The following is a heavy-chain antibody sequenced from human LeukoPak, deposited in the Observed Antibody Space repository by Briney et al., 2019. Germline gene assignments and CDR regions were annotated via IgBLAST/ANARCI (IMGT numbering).Heavy chain of an antibody. CDR3: ARPGLHDSSTTIGSADY. Sequence: GGSLRLSCAASGFTFSSYGMNWVRQAPGKGLEWVSSISSRSSYIYYADSVKGRFTISRDNAKNSLYLELHSLRAEDTAVYYCARPGLHDSSTTIGSADYWGQGTLVTVSS. V-gene: IGHV3-21*06. D-gene: IGHD5-18*01. CDR2: ISSRSSYI. J-gene: IGHJ4*02. CDR1: GFTFSSYG.